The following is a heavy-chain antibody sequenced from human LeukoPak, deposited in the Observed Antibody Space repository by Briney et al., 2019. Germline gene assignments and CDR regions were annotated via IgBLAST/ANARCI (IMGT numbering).Heavy chain of an antibody. CDR1: GFTFRSNA. Sequence: GGSLRLSCAASGFTFRSNAMSRVRQAPGKGLEWVSVITGNGGSTYYADSVKGRFTISRDNSKNTLSLQMNSLRAEDTAVYYCAKDAVAPGSGGDYFDYWGQGTLVTVSS. J-gene: IGHJ4*02. CDR3: AKDAVAPGSGGDYFDY. V-gene: IGHV3-23*01. D-gene: IGHD3-10*01. CDR2: ITGNGGST.